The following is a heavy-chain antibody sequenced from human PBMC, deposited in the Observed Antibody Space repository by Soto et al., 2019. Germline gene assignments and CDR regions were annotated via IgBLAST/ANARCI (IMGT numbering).Heavy chain of an antibody. V-gene: IGHV3-15*01. J-gene: IGHJ4*02. CDR3: TTGGPGYCSGGSCYAIDY. Sequence: EVQLVESGGGLVKPGGSLRLSCAASGFTFTKAWMSWVRQAPGKGLEWVGRIKSKTDGGTTDYAAPVKGRFTISRDDSKNTLYLQMNSLKTEDTAVYYCTTGGPGYCSGGSCYAIDYWGQGTLVTVSS. CDR2: IKSKTDGGTT. D-gene: IGHD2-15*01. CDR1: GFTFTKAW.